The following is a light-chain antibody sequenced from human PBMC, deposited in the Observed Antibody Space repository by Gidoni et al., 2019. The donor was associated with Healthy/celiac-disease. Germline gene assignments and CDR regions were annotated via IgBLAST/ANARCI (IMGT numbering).Light chain of an antibody. CDR2: DAS. CDR1: QSVSIY. CDR3: QQRSNWPPLT. Sequence: EIVLTQSPATLSLSPGERATLSCRASQSVSIYLAWYQQKPGQAPRLLIYDASNRATGIPARFSGSGSGTDFTLTISSLVPEDFAVYYCQQRSNWPPLTFGGGTKVEIK. V-gene: IGKV3-11*01. J-gene: IGKJ4*01.